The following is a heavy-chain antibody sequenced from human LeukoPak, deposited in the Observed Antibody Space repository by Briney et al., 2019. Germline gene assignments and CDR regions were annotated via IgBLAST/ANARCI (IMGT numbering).Heavy chain of an antibody. J-gene: IGHJ5*02. Sequence: GGSLRLSCAASGFTFSSYGMHWVRQAPGKGLEWVAFIRYDGSNKYYAGSVKGRFTISRDNSKNTLYLQMNSLRAEDTAVYYCAKDQGWTNWFDPWGQGTLVTVSS. V-gene: IGHV3-30*02. D-gene: IGHD6-19*01. CDR3: AKDQGWTNWFDP. CDR2: IRYDGSNK. CDR1: GFTFSSYG.